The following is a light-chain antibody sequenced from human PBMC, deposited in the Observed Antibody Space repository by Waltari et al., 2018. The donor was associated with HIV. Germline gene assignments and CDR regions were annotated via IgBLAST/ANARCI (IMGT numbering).Light chain of an antibody. Sequence: NFMLTQPHSVSNSPGKTITISCTRTGGSIAGHFVQWYQPRPGSAPTTVIYEDDQRPSGVPDRFSGSIDSSSNSASLTISGLQTEDEADYYCQSYDSNYVVVFGGGTKVIVL. J-gene: IGLJ3*02. V-gene: IGLV6-57*04. CDR1: GGSIAGHF. CDR2: EDD. CDR3: QSYDSNYVVV.